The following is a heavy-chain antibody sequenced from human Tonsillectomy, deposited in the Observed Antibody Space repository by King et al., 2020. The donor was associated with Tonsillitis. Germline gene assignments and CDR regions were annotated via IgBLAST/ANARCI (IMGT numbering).Heavy chain of an antibody. CDR1: GFTFSNYS. J-gene: IGHJ3*02. CDR2: ISSSTSYI. V-gene: IGHV3-21*01. CDR3: ARDLEDAFDI. Sequence: VQLVESGGGLVKPGGSLRLSCAASGFTFSNYSMNWVRQAPGKGREWVSAISSSTSYIYYAASGKGRFTISRDNAKNSLYLQMNSLRAEDTAVYYCARDLEDAFDIWGQGTMVTVSS.